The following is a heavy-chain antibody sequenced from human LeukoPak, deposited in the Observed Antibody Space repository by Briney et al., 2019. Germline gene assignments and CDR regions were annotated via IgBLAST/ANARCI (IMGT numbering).Heavy chain of an antibody. CDR2: IIYDGTNA. CDR1: GFTFDSYS. Sequence: GGSLRLSCAASGFTFDSYSMHWVRQAPGKGLEWVTVIIYDGTNAHYADSVKGRFTVSRDNSRNTLFLQMNSLTPDDTAVYYCARDPGTRYSVKVGYYFDYWGQGTLVTVSS. D-gene: IGHD1-26*01. CDR3: ARDPGTRYSVKVGYYFDY. J-gene: IGHJ4*02. V-gene: IGHV3-30-3*01.